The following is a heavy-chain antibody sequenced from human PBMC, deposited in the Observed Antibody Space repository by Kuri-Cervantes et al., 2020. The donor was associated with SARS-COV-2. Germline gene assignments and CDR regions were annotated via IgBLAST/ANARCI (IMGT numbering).Heavy chain of an antibody. D-gene: IGHD2-2*02. CDR1: GFTFSNAW. J-gene: IGHJ6*03. V-gene: IGHV3-15*01. CDR3: TTLASGIVVVPAAITYYYYMDV. CDR2: IKSKTDGGTT. Sequence: GGSLRLSCAASGFTFSNAWMSWVRQAPGKGLEWVGRIKSKTDGGTTDYAALVKGRFTISRDDSKNTLYLQMNSLKTEDTAVYYCTTLASGIVVVPAAITYYYYMDVWGKGTTVTVSS.